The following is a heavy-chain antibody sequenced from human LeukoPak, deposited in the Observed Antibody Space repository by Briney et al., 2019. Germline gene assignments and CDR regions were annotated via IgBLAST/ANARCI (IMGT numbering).Heavy chain of an antibody. J-gene: IGHJ4*02. CDR2: ISWDGGST. CDR3: AKGLLDSSGYYYFDY. CDR1: GFTFDDYA. D-gene: IGHD3-22*01. V-gene: IGHV3-43D*03. Sequence: GGSLRLSCAASGFTFDDYAMHWVRQAPGKGLEWVSLISWDGGSTYYADSVKGRFTISRDNSKNSLYLQMNSLRAEDTALYYCAKGLLDSSGYYYFDYWGQGTLVTVSS.